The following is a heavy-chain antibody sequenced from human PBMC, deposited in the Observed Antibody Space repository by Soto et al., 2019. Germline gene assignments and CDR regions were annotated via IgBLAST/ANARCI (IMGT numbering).Heavy chain of an antibody. J-gene: IGHJ4*02. CDR2: IIPILGIA. V-gene: IGHV1-69*02. CDR3: ARGVDILTGYSPFDY. Sequence: QVQLVQSGAEVKKPGSSVKVSCKASGGTFSSYTISWVRQAPGQGLEWMGRIIPILGIANYAQKLQGRVTITADKSTSTAYMELSSLRSEDTAVYYCARGVDILTGYSPFDYWGQGTLVTVSS. D-gene: IGHD3-9*01. CDR1: GGTFSSYT.